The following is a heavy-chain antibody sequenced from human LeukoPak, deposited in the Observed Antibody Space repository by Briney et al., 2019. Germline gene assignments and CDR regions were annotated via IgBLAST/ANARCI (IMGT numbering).Heavy chain of an antibody. Sequence: SETLSLTCTVSGGSISSYYWSWIRQPPGKGLEWIGYIYYSGSTNYNPSLKSRVTISVDTSKNQFPLKLSSVTAADTAVYYCARDYYDSSGYFERGGFDYWGQGTLVTVSS. CDR3: ARDYYDSSGYFERGGFDY. J-gene: IGHJ4*02. CDR1: GGSISSYY. V-gene: IGHV4-59*01. CDR2: IYYSGST. D-gene: IGHD3-22*01.